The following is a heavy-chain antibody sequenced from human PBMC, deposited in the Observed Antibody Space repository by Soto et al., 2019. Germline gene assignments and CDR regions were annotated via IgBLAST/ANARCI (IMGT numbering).Heavy chain of an antibody. J-gene: IGHJ4*02. V-gene: IGHV3-33*01. CDR2: IWFDGSNK. CDR3: ARACGPFDY. CDR1: GFTFSTYG. Sequence: QVQLVESGGGVVQPGRSLRLSCAASGFTFSTYGMHWVRQAPGKGLEWVAVIWFDGSNKYYADSVRGRFTISRDNLKNTLYLQMNSLRAEDTAVYYCARACGPFDYWGQGTLVTVSS. D-gene: IGHD2-21*01.